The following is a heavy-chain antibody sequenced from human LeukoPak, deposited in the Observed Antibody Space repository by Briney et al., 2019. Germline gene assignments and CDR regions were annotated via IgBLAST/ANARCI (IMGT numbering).Heavy chain of an antibody. D-gene: IGHD2-21*01. CDR1: GGSISSYC. Sequence: PSETLSLTCTVSGGSISSYCWSWVRQPPGKGLEWIVYIFTSGSTDYNPSLKSRVTMSVDTSKNQLSMELRFLTAADTAVYYCATSHDVKTAPYDLWGQGTLVTVSS. V-gene: IGHV4-4*09. CDR2: IFTSGST. CDR3: ATSHDVKTAPYDL. J-gene: IGHJ5*02.